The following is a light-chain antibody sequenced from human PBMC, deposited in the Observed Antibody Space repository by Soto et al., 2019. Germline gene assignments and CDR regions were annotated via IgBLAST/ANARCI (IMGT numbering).Light chain of an antibody. CDR3: SSYTTSSTWV. CDR1: SSDVGVYNY. V-gene: IGLV2-14*01. CDR2: EVS. Sequence: QSALTQPASVSGSPGQSITISCTGTSSDVGVYNYVSWYQQHPGKAPKLMIYEVSNRPSGVSNRFSGSKSGNTASLTISGLQXEXEADYYCSSYTTSSTWVFGGGTKLTV. J-gene: IGLJ3*02.